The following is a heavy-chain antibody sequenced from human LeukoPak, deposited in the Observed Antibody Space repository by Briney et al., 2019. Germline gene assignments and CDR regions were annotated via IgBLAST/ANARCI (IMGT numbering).Heavy chain of an antibody. Sequence: PSETLSLTCAVYGGSFSGYYWSWIRQPPGKGLEWIGEINHSGSTNYNPSLKSRVTISVDTSKNQFSLKLSSVTAADTAVYYCARPFSRGTDYWGQGTLVTVSS. V-gene: IGHV4-34*01. J-gene: IGHJ4*02. CDR2: INHSGST. CDR1: GGSFSGYY. CDR3: ARPFSRGTDY. D-gene: IGHD1-1*01.